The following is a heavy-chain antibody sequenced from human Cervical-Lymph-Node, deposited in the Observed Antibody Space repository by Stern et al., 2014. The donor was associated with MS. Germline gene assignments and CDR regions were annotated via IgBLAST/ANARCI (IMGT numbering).Heavy chain of an antibody. CDR1: GFTFSGYG. V-gene: IGHV3-33*01. Sequence: QVQLVESGGGVVQPGKSLRLSCVASGFTFSGYGMHWVRQAPGKGLEWLAFIWSDGSNPSYADSVQGRFTIARDNLQNTLHLHMNNVTAADTARYYCARGRNVGVNYYFDYWGQGSLVTVSS. J-gene: IGHJ4*02. D-gene: IGHD3-16*01. CDR3: ARGRNVGVNYYFDY. CDR2: IWSDGSNP.